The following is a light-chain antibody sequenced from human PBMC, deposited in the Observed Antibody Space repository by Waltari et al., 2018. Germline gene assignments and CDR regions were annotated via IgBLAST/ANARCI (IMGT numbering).Light chain of an antibody. CDR3: AAWDDTLSAVV. J-gene: IGLJ2*01. Sequence: QSVLTQPPSTSGTPGQRVTISCSGSSSNIGSNYVYGYQHLPGTAPKLLIYTNDQRPSGVPDRFSGSKSGTSASLAISGLQSDDESDYFCAAWDDTLSAVVFGGGTKLTVL. V-gene: IGLV1-47*02. CDR2: TND. CDR1: SSNIGSNY.